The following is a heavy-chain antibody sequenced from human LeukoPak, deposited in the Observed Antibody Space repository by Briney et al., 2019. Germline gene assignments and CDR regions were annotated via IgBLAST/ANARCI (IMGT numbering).Heavy chain of an antibody. CDR3: ARARRGYYYYYMDV. CDR1: GGSISSGSYY. J-gene: IGHJ6*03. CDR2: IYTSGST. Sequence: SETLSLTCTVSGGSISSGSYYWSWIRQPAGKGLEWIGRIYTSGSTNYNPSLKSRVTMSVDTSKNQFSLKLSSVTAADTAVYYCARARRGYYYYYMDVWGKGTTVTISS. V-gene: IGHV4-61*02. D-gene: IGHD3-10*01.